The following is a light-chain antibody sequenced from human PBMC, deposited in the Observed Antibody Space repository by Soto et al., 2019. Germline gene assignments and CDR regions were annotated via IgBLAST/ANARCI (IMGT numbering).Light chain of an antibody. CDR3: SSYAGSTPYV. CDR2: EVS. Sequence: CVLTQPASASGAAGQSVTISCTGTSSDVGGYNYVSWYQQHPGKAPKLMIYEVSKRPSGVPDRFSGSKSGNTASLTVSGLQAEDEADYYCSSYAGSTPYVFGTGTKVTVL. V-gene: IGLV2-8*01. J-gene: IGLJ1*01. CDR1: SSDVGGYNY.